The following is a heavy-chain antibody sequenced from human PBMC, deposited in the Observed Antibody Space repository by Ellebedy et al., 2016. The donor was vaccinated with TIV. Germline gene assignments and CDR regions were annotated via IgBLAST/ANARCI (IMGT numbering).Heavy chain of an antibody. Sequence: SETLSLTXTVSGGSISSYYWSWIRQPPGKGLEWIGYIYYSGSTNYNPSLKSRVTISVDTSKNQFSLKLSSVTAADTAVYYCARRGDGELDYWGQGTLVTVSS. CDR2: IYYSGST. D-gene: IGHD5-24*01. CDR3: ARRGDGELDY. CDR1: GGSISSYY. J-gene: IGHJ4*02. V-gene: IGHV4-59*12.